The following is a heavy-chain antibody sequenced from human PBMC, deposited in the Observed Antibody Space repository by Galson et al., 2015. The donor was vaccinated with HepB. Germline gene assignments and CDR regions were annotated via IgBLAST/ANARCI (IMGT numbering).Heavy chain of an antibody. CDR2: IIPILDIP. J-gene: IGHJ6*03. D-gene: IGHD6-6*01. Sequence: SCKASGGTFGSDAISWVRQAPGQGLEWVGGIIPILDIPKYSQKFQGRVTIIADKSTSTACMELSSLRSEDTAVYYCARGSSWSIYFYYMDVWGKGTTVTVSS. CDR1: GGTFGSDA. V-gene: IGHV1-69*10. CDR3: ARGSSWSIYFYYMDV.